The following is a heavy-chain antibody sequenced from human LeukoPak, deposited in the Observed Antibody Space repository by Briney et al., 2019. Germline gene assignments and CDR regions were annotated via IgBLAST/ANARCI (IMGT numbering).Heavy chain of an antibody. CDR2: ISSSSSYI. CDR3: ARGPYASGTYGRRGWVHYMDV. V-gene: IGHV3-21*01. J-gene: IGHJ6*03. Sequence: GGSLRLSCAASGFTFSSYSMNWVRQAPGKGLEWVSSISSSSSYIYYADSVKGRFTISRDNAKNSLYLQMNSLRAEDTAVYYCARGPYASGTYGRRGWVHYMDVWGKGTTVTISS. CDR1: GFTFSSYS. D-gene: IGHD3-10*01.